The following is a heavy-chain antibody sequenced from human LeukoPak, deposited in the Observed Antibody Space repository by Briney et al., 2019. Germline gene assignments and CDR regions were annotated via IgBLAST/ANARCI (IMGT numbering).Heavy chain of an antibody. V-gene: IGHV4-39*01. J-gene: IGHJ6*02. Sequence: SETLSLTCTVSGGSISSSSYYWGWIRQPPGKGLEWIGSIYYSGSTYYNPSLKSRVTISVDTSKNQFSLKLSSVTAADTAVYYCAASPSGSGYYPYYYGMDVWGQGTTVTVSS. CDR1: GGSISSSSYY. CDR2: IYYSGST. CDR3: AASPSGSGYYPYYYGMDV. D-gene: IGHD3-22*01.